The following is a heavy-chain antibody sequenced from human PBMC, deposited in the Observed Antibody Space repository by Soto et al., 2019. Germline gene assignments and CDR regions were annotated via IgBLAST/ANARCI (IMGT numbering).Heavy chain of an antibody. CDR2: IPTSSSSI. CDR3: AKDRYSGSYYFGMDV. CDR1: GFTFSSYG. V-gene: IGHV3-23*01. Sequence: GGSLRLSCAPSGFTFSSYGMSWVRQAPGKGLEWVSGIPTSSSSIYNADSVKGRFTISRDDSNNTLYLQINSLRAEDTAVYYCAKDRYSGSYYFGMDVWGQGTTVTVSS. D-gene: IGHD1-26*01. J-gene: IGHJ6*02.